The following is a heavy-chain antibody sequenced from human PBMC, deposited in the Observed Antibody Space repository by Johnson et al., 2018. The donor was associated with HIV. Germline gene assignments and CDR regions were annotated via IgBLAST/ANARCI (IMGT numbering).Heavy chain of an antibody. CDR2: IWYDGSNK. CDR1: GFTFSSYG. V-gene: IGHV3-33*01. J-gene: IGHJ3*01. CDR3: AREAYYARAFDL. D-gene: IGHD3-3*01. Sequence: QVQLVESGGCVVQPGRSLRLSCAASGFTFSSYGMHWVRQAPGTGLEWVAVIWYDGSNKYYADSLKGRFAISRDNSRNTLDLRMDSLRVEDTAVYYCAREAYYARAFDLWGQGTMVTVSS.